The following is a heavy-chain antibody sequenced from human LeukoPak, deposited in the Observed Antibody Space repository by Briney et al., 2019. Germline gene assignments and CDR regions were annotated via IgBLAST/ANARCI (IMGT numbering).Heavy chain of an antibody. J-gene: IGHJ4*02. CDR1: GFSISHYA. CDR3: ARRKETAEDY. CDR2: LSTSGGAT. V-gene: IGHV3-23*01. Sequence: GGSLRLSCSVAASGFSISHYAMNWVRQAPGKGLEWVSGLSTSGGATYYADSVKGRFTISRDNSKNTLYLQMNSLRAEDTAVYYCARRKETAEDYWGQGTLVTVSS.